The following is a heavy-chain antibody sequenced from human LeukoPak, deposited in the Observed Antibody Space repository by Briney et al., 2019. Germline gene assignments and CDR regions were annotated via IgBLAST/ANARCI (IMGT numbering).Heavy chain of an antibody. Sequence: PSETLSLTCAVYGGSFSGYYWSWIRQPPGKGLEWIGEINHSGSTNYNPSLKSRVTISVDTSKNQFSLKLSPVTAADTAAYYCARVFCSSTSCSEYFDLWGRGTLVTVSS. CDR1: GGSFSGYY. V-gene: IGHV4-34*01. CDR3: ARVFCSSTSCSEYFDL. CDR2: INHSGST. J-gene: IGHJ2*01. D-gene: IGHD2-2*01.